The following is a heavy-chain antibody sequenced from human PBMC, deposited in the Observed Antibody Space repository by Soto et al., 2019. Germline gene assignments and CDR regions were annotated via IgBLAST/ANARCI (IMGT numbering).Heavy chain of an antibody. J-gene: IGHJ4*02. V-gene: IGHV3-48*02. CDR2: ISSSISTI. CDR3: ARFIAARPAPVFDY. D-gene: IGHD6-6*01. Sequence: EVQLVESGGGLVQPGGSLSLSCAASGFTFSSYSMNWVRQAPGKGLEWVSYISSSISTIYYADSVKGRFTISRDNAKNSLYLQMNSLRDEDTAVYYCARFIAARPAPVFDYWGQGTLVTVSS. CDR1: GFTFSSYS.